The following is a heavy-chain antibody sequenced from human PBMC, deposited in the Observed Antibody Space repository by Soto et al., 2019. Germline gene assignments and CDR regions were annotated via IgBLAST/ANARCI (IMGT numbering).Heavy chain of an antibody. J-gene: IGHJ4*02. CDR3: ATSLSVYDYVWGSFDY. D-gene: IGHD3-16*01. CDR1: GGTFSSYA. Sequence: QVQLVQSGAEVKKPGSSVKVSCKASGGTFSSYAISWVRQAPGQGLEWMGGIIPIFGTANYAQKFQGRVTITAAESTSPAYMELSSLRSEDTAVYYCATSLSVYDYVWGSFDYWGQGTLVTVSS. CDR2: IIPIFGTA. V-gene: IGHV1-69*12.